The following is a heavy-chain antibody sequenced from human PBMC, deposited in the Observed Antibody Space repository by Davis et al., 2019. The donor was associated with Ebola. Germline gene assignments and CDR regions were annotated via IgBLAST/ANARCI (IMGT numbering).Heavy chain of an antibody. Sequence: PGGSLRLSCAASGFTFSSYAMSWVRQAPGKGLEWVSVISGSGGGTNYADSVKGRFTISRDNSKNTLYLQMNSLRAEDTAVYHCAKGAGYSSSSNFDYWGQGTLVTVSS. CDR2: ISGSGGGT. CDR1: GFTFSSYA. J-gene: IGHJ4*02. CDR3: AKGAGYSSSSNFDY. D-gene: IGHD6-6*01. V-gene: IGHV3-23*01.